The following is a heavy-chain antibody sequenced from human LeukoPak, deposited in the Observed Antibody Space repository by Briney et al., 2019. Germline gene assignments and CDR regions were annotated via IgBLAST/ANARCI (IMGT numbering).Heavy chain of an antibody. D-gene: IGHD3-22*01. Sequence: PGGSLRLSCAASGFTLNNAWMCWVRQAPGKGLEWLGRIKRETDGGTIDYAAPVKGRFTISRDDSRNTLYLQMDSLKIEDTAVYYCTTDRYYDNSELQFQHWGQGTLVTVSS. CDR3: TTDRYYDNSELQFQH. V-gene: IGHV3-15*01. CDR1: GFTLNNAW. J-gene: IGHJ1*01. CDR2: IKRETDGGTI.